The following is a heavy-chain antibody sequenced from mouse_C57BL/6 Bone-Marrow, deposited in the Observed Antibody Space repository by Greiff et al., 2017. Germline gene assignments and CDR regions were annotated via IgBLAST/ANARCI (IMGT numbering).Heavy chain of an antibody. CDR1: GYTFTSYW. CDR2: IYPSDSET. V-gene: IGHV1-61*01. Sequence: QVQLQQPGAELVRPGSSVKLSCKASGYTFTSYWMDWVKQRPGQGLEWIGNIYPSDSETHYNQKFKDKATLTVYKSSSTAYMQLSSLTSEDSAVYYCARGTGTLYYFDYWGQGTTLRVSS. CDR3: ARGTGTLYYFDY. D-gene: IGHD4-1*01. J-gene: IGHJ2*01.